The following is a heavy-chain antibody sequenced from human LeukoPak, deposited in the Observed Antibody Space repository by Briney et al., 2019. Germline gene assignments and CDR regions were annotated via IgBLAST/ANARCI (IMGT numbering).Heavy chain of an antibody. D-gene: IGHD3-16*02. J-gene: IGHJ4*02. Sequence: GESPKISCKGSGYSFTTYWIAWVRQVPGKGLEWMGIIHPRDSDIRYNPPFQGQVTISADKSISTAYLQWNSLKASDTAIYYCARMIGLGEVSPYFDYWGQGSLVTVSS. CDR1: GYSFTTYW. CDR3: ARMIGLGEVSPYFDY. V-gene: IGHV5-51*01. CDR2: IHPRDSDI.